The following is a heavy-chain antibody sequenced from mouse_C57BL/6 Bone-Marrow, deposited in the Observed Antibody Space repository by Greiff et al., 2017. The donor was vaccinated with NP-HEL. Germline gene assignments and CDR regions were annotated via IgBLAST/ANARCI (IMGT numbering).Heavy chain of an antibody. CDR3: ARSPYDGDLDDFDY. CDR1: GYAFTNYL. V-gene: IGHV1-54*01. CDR2: IPPGRGGT. D-gene: IGHD2-3*01. J-gene: IGHJ2*01. Sequence: QVQLQQSGAELVRPGTSVKVSCKASGYAFTNYLIEWVQQRPGQGLEWIGVIPPGRGGTNYNEKFKGKATLTADKSSSTSYMQLSSLTSEDSAVYFGARSPYDGDLDDFDYWGQGTTLTVSS.